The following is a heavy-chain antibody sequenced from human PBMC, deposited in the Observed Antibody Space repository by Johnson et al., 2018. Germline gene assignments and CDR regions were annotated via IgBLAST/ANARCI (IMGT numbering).Heavy chain of an antibody. CDR1: GFTFDDYA. J-gene: IGHJ1*01. D-gene: IGHD4-17*01. Sequence: VQLVQSGGGLVQPGRSLRLSCAASGFTFDDYAMHWVRQAPGKGLEWVSGISGSGGSTYYADSVKGRFTISRDNAKNSLYLQMNSLRAEDTAVYYCARAEYGDYSGYFQHWGQGTLVTVSS. V-gene: IGHV3-9*01. CDR3: ARAEYGDYSGYFQH. CDR2: ISGSGGST.